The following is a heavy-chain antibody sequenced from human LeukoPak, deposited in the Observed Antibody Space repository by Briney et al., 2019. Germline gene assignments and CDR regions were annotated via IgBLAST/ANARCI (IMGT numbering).Heavy chain of an antibody. J-gene: IGHJ4*02. V-gene: IGHV3-23*01. D-gene: IGHD5-12*01. CDR3: ARDDPYSGYDYDY. Sequence: GESPRLSCAASGFTFSSYAMSWVRRAPGKGLEWVSGITTSGGSASYADSVKGRFTISRDNAKNSLYLQMNSLRAEDTAFYYCARDDPYSGYDYDYWGRGVLVTVSS. CDR1: GFTFSSYA. CDR2: ITTSGGSA.